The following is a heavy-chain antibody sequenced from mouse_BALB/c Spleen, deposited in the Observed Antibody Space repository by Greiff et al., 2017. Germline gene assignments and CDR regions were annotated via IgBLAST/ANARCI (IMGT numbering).Heavy chain of an antibody. J-gene: IGHJ4*01. CDR1: GYTFTDYY. V-gene: IGHV1-84*02. Sequence: QVQLKESGPELVKPGASVKISCKASGYTFTDYYINWVKQKPGQGLEWIGWIYPGSGNTKYNEKFKGKATLTVDTSSSTAYMQLSSLTSEDTAVYFCARGGYFYAMDYWGQGTSVTVSS. CDR3: ARGGYFYAMDY. CDR2: IYPGSGNT.